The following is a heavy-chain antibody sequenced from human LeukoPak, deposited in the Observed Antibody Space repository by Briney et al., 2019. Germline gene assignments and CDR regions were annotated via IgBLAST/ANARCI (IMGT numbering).Heavy chain of an antibody. CDR3: ARDRYYDSSGYPGY. CDR2: ISSSGSTI. Sequence: GGSLRLSCAASGFTFSDYYMSWIRQAPGKGLEWVSYISSSGSTIYCADSVKGRFTISRDNAKNSLYLQMNCLRAEDTAVYYCARDRYYDSSGYPGYWGQGTLVTVSS. CDR1: GFTFSDYY. D-gene: IGHD3-22*01. V-gene: IGHV3-11*01. J-gene: IGHJ4*02.